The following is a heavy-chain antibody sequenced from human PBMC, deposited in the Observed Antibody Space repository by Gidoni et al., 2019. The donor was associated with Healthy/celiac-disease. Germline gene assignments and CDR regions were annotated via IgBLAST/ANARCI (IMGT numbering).Heavy chain of an antibody. CDR1: GAPFSSYA. V-gene: IGHV1-69*06. J-gene: IGHJ5*02. CDR3: ARDVTDSGYYNWFDP. Sequence: QVQLVQSGAEVKKPGSSVKVSCKASGAPFSSYAISWVRQAPGQGLEWMGGIIPIFSTANYAQKFQGRVTITADKSTSTAYMELSSLRSEDTAVYYCARDVTDSGYYNWFDPWGQGTLVTVSS. CDR2: IIPIFSTA. D-gene: IGHD3-22*01.